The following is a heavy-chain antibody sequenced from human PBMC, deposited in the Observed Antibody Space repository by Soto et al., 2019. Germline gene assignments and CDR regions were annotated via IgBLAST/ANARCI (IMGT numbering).Heavy chain of an antibody. CDR1: GFTFSSYA. Sequence: EVQLLESGGGFVQPGGSLRISCAASGFTFSSYAMSWVRQTPGKGLEWVSAISDFGATTYYADSVKGRFTISRDNSKNTFYLQMNSLRAEDTAAYYCAKDRNTGSWYGYFDLWGQGPLVTVSS. V-gene: IGHV3-23*01. J-gene: IGHJ4*02. D-gene: IGHD6-13*01. CDR3: AKDRNTGSWYGYFDL. CDR2: ISDFGATT.